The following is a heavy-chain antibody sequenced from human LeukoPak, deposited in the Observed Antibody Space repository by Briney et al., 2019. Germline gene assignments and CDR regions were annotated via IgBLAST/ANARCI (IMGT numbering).Heavy chain of an antibody. CDR3: ALVPAANEADAFDI. Sequence: PSGTLSLTCAVSGGSISSSNWWSWVRQPPGKGLEWIGEIYHSGSTNYNPSLKSRVTISVDKSKNQFSLKLSSVTAADTAVYYCALVPAANEADAFDIWGQGTMVTVSS. J-gene: IGHJ3*02. D-gene: IGHD2-2*01. V-gene: IGHV4-4*02. CDR2: IYHSGST. CDR1: GGSISSSNW.